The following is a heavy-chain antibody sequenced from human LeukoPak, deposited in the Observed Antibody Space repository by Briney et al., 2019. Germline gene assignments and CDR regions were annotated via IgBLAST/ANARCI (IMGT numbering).Heavy chain of an antibody. V-gene: IGHV4-31*03. J-gene: IGHJ4*02. CDR2: IYYSGST. Sequence: SQTLSLTCTVSGGSISSGGYYWSWIRQHPGKGLEWIGYIYYSGSTYYNPSLKSRVTISVDTSKNQFSLKLSSVTAADTAVYYCARVTQVRYPYHFDYWGQGTLVTVSS. CDR1: GGSISSGGYY. CDR3: ARVTQVRYPYHFDY. D-gene: IGHD1-1*01.